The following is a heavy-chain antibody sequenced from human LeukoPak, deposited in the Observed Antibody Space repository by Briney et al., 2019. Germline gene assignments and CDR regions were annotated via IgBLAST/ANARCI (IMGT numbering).Heavy chain of an antibody. V-gene: IGHV4-30-4*01. CDR2: IYYSGST. Sequence: PSETLSLTCTVSGGSISSVDYYWSWIRQPPGEGLEWIGYIYYSGSTFYNPSLKSRVTISVDTSENQFSLKLDSVTAADTAVYYCARGRFGYGSFDYWGQGTLVTVSS. CDR1: GGSISSVDYY. CDR3: ARGRFGYGSFDY. J-gene: IGHJ4*02. D-gene: IGHD5-12*01.